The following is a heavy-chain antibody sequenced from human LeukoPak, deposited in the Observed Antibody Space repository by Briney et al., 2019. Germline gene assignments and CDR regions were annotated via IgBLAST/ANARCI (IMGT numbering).Heavy chain of an antibody. CDR2: IRSKAYGGTT. V-gene: IGHV3-49*03. CDR3: TRDRVYDSGSYYEDY. CDR1: GFTFSSYA. Sequence: GGSLRLSCAASGFTFSSYAMGWFRQAPGKGLEWVGFIRSKAYGGTTEYAASVNGRFTISRDDSKSIAYLQMNSLKIDDTAVYYCTRDRVYDSGSYYEDYWGQGTLVTVSS. D-gene: IGHD3-10*01. J-gene: IGHJ4*02.